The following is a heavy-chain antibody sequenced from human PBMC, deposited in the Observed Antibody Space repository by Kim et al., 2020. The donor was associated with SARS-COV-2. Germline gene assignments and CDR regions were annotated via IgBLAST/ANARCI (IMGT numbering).Heavy chain of an antibody. CDR2: IIPIFGTA. J-gene: IGHJ4*02. V-gene: IGHV1-69*13. CDR1: GGTFSSYA. D-gene: IGHD3-10*01. CDR3: ARDGVVRGVIVY. Sequence: SVKVSCKASGGTFSSYAISWVRQAPGQGLEWMGGIIPIFGTANYAQKFQGRVTITADESTSTAYMELSSLRSEDTAVYYCARDGVVRGVIVYWGQGTLVTVSS.